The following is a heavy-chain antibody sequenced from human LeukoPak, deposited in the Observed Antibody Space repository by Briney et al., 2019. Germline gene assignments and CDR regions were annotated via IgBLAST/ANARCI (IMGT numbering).Heavy chain of an antibody. CDR1: GGSISSGGYY. J-gene: IGHJ4*02. V-gene: IGHV4-31*03. CDR2: IYYSGST. CDR3: ARDKSLDY. Sequence: KTSETLSLTCTVSGGSISSGGYYWSWIRQHPGKGLEWIGYIYYSGSTYYNPPLKSRVTISVDTSKNQFSLKLSSVTAADTAVYYCARDKSLDYWGQGTLVTVSS.